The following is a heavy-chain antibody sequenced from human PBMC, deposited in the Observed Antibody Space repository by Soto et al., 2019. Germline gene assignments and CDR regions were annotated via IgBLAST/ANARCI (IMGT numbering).Heavy chain of an antibody. CDR3: AREGEDGSYLCY. CDR2: ISADKGNT. Sequence: ASVKVSCKASGYTFTIYAIGWVRQAPGQGLEWMGWISADKGNTNYAQKLQGRVTMTTDTSTSTAYMEMRSLRSDDTAVYYCAREGEDGSYLCYWGQGTLVPVSS. D-gene: IGHD1-26*01. CDR1: GYTFTIYA. V-gene: IGHV1-18*01. J-gene: IGHJ4*02.